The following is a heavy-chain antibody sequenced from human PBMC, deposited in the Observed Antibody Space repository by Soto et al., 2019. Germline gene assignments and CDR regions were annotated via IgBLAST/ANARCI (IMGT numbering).Heavy chain of an antibody. D-gene: IGHD6-6*01. Sequence: QVQLQESGPGLVKPSQTLSLTCTVSGGSISSGGYYWSWIRQHPGKGLEWIGYIYYSGSTYYNPSLKSRVTISVDTSKNQFSLKLSAVTAADTAEYYCARDRKGIAARPRAPYGMDVWGQGTTVTVSS. J-gene: IGHJ6*02. V-gene: IGHV4-31*03. CDR3: ARDRKGIAARPRAPYGMDV. CDR1: GGSISSGGYY. CDR2: IYYSGST.